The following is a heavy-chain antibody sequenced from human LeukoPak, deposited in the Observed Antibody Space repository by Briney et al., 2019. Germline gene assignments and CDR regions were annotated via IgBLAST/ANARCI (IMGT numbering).Heavy chain of an antibody. CDR3: ARERGYGSEGGYFDY. J-gene: IGHJ4*02. CDR2: IIPIFGTA. CDR1: GYTFTSYY. Sequence: SVKVSCKASGYTFTSYYMHWVRQAPGQGLEWMGGIIPIFGTANYAQKFQGRVTITADESTSTAYMELSSLRSEDTAVYYCARERGYGSEGGYFDYWGQGTLVTVSS. D-gene: IGHD4-17*01. V-gene: IGHV1-69*13.